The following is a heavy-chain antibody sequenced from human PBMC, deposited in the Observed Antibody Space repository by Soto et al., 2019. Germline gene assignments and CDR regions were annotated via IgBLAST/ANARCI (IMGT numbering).Heavy chain of an antibody. J-gene: IGHJ4*02. CDR1: GGSISSGGYY. D-gene: IGHD3-3*01. CDR3: AQGGEWTLEFDY. V-gene: IGHV4-31*03. Sequence: SETLSLTCTVSGGSISSGGYYWSWIRQHPGKGLEWIGYIYYSGSTYYNPSLKSRVTISVDTSKNQFSLKLSSVTAADTAVYYCAQGGEWTLEFDYWGQGTLVTVSS. CDR2: IYYSGST.